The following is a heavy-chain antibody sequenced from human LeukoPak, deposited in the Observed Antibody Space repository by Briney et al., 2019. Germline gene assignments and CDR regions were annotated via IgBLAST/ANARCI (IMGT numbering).Heavy chain of an antibody. CDR3: AEGGEVYGDLNRGFDW. CDR2: ISGRGGTT. Sequence: GESLRLSCAASGFTFSSYAMSWVRQAPGKGLEWVSAISGRGGTTYYADSVKGRFTISGDNSKNALYLQMNSLRAEDTAMYYCAEGGEVYGDLNRGFDWRGRGTLVTVSS. D-gene: IGHD4-17*01. V-gene: IGHV3-23*01. CDR1: GFTFSSYA. J-gene: IGHJ4*02.